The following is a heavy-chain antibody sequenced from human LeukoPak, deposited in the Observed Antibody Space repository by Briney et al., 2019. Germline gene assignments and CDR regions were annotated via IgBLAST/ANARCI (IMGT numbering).Heavy chain of an antibody. CDR2: ISGSGGST. V-gene: IGHV3-23*01. Sequence: GGSLRLSCAASGFTFSSYAMSWVRQAPGKGLEWVSAISGSGGSTYYADSVKGRFTISRDNAKNSLYLQMNSLRAEDTAVYYCARYSRVAPQDYWGQGTLVTVSS. CDR1: GFTFSSYA. J-gene: IGHJ4*02. D-gene: IGHD2-15*01. CDR3: ARYSRVAPQDY.